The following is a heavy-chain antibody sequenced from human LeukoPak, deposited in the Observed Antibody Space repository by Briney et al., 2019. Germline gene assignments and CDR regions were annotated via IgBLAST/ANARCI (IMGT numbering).Heavy chain of an antibody. V-gene: IGHV3-15*04. D-gene: IGHD3-10*01. CDR2: IESKTDGGTT. CDR1: GFSFSDAW. CDR3: TTYGSGRKFDY. Sequence: GGSLRLSCAASGFSFSDAWMSWVRQIPGKGLEWVGRIESKTDGGTTDYAAPVQVRFTISRDDSTNTLYLQMNSLKSEDTAVYYCTTYGSGRKFDYWGQGILVTVSS. J-gene: IGHJ4*02.